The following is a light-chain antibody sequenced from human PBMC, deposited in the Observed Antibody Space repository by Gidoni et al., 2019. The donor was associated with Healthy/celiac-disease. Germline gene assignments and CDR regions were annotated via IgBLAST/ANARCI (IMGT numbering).Light chain of an antibody. CDR1: QSVSSSY. CDR2: GAS. V-gene: IGKV3-20*01. CDR3: QQYGSSLLT. J-gene: IGKJ4*01. Sequence: IVLTQPPGPLSLSPGERATLSSRASQSVSSSYLAWYPQKPGQATRLLIYGASSRATGIPDRFSGSGSGTDCTLTISRLEPEDCAVYYCQQYGSSLLTFGGGTKVEIK.